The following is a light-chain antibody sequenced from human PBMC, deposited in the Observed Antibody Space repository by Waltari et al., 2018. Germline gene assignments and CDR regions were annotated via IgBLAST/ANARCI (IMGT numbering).Light chain of an antibody. V-gene: IGLV3-19*01. J-gene: IGLJ2*01. Sequence: SSELTQDPAVSVALGQTVRIPCQGDRLRSYYASWYQQKPGQAPVLVIYGKNNRPSGIPDRFYGSSSGNTASLTITGAQAEDEADYFCNSRDSSGNHVVFCGGTKLTVL. CDR3: NSRDSSGNHVV. CDR2: GKN. CDR1: RLRSYY.